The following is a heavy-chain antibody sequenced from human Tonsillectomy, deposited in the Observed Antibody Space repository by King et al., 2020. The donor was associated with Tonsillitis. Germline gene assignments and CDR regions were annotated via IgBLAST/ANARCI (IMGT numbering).Heavy chain of an antibody. V-gene: IGHV3-20*04. CDR3: ARHPGYFSL. J-gene: IGHJ2*01. CDR2: INWNGGST. CDR1: GFTLDDYA. Sequence: VQLVESGGGVVRPGGSLRLSCAASGFTLDDYAMSWVRPAPGKGLALGSGINWNGGSTGYADSVKGRFTISSDNANNSLYLQMNSLGAEDTAFYYCARHPGYFSLWGRGTLVTVSS.